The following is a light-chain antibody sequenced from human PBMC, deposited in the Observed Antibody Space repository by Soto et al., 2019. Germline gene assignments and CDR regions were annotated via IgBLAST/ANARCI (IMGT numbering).Light chain of an antibody. CDR1: QSVSSY. V-gene: IGKV3-11*01. CDR3: QQRSNWPPG. CDR2: DAS. Sequence: EIVLTQSPATLSLSPGEGATLSCRASQSVSSYLAWYQQKPGQAPSLLIYDASNRATGIPARFSGSGSGTDFTLTISGLEPEDFAVYYCQQRSNWPPGFGQGTRLEIK. J-gene: IGKJ5*01.